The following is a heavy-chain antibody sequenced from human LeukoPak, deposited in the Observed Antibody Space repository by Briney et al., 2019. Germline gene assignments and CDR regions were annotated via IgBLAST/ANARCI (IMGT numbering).Heavy chain of an antibody. Sequence: SETLSLTCTVSGGSVISGSYYWSWIRQPPGKELEWIGYVSHSGNTNYNPSLKSRVTISKDTSKNQFSLKLTSVTAADAAVYYCARIRPAAGLDRFEIWGQGTMVTVSS. CDR2: VSHSGNT. J-gene: IGHJ3*02. V-gene: IGHV4-61*01. CDR1: GGSVISGSYY. D-gene: IGHD6-13*01. CDR3: ARIRPAAGLDRFEI.